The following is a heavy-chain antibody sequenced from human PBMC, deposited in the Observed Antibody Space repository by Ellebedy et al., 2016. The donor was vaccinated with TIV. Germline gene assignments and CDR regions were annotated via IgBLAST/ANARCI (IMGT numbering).Heavy chain of an antibody. Sequence: GGSLRLSCAASGFTFSSRWMHWLRQAPGKGLEWVASINEDGSGKDYVDSVRGRFTISRNNAKNSLYLQMDNLRDEDTAVYYCARLESWGQGTLVTVSS. CDR2: INEDGSGK. D-gene: IGHD2/OR15-2a*01. CDR1: GFTFSSRW. CDR3: ARLES. J-gene: IGHJ4*02. V-gene: IGHV3-7*03.